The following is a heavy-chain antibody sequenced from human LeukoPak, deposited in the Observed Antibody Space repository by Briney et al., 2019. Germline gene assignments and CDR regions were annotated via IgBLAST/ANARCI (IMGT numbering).Heavy chain of an antibody. CDR2: INPSGGST. V-gene: IGHV1-46*01. D-gene: IGHD1-26*01. CDR1: GYTFTSYY. J-gene: IGHJ5*02. Sequence: GASVKVSCKASGYTFTSYYMHWVRQAPGQGLEWMGIINPSGGSTSYAQKFQGRVTITADESTSTAYMELSSLRSEDTAVYYCARDYLGIAWELRWFDPWGQGTLVTVSS. CDR3: ARDYLGIAWELRWFDP.